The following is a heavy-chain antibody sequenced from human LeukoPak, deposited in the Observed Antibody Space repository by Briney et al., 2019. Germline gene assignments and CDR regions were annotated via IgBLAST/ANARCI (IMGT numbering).Heavy chain of an antibody. J-gene: IGHJ5*02. CDR2: IYYSGST. V-gene: IGHV4-59*01. D-gene: IGHD7-27*01. Sequence: SETLSLTCTVSGGSISSYCWSWIRQPPGKGLEWIGYIYYSGSTNYNPSLKSRVTISVDTSKNQFSLKLSSVTAADTAVYYCARSTGWFDPWGQGTPVTVSS. CDR3: ARSTGWFDP. CDR1: GGSISSYC.